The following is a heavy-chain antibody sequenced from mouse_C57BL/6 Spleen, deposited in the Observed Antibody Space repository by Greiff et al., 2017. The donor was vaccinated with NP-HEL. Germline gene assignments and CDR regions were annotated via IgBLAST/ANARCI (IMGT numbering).Heavy chain of an antibody. CDR2: INPNNGGT. CDR3: AREAGYYGFAY. J-gene: IGHJ3*01. V-gene: IGHV1-22*01. Sequence: VQLKESGPELVKPGASVKMSCKASGYTFTDYNMHWVKQSHGKSLEWIGYINPNNGGTSYNQKFKGKATLTVNKSSSTAYMELRSLTSEDSAVYYCAREAGYYGFAYWGQGTLVTVSA. CDR1: GYTFTDYN. D-gene: IGHD2-3*01.